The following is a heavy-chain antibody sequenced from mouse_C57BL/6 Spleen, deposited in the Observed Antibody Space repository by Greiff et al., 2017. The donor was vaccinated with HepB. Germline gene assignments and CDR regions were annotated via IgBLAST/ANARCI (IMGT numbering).Heavy chain of an antibody. Sequence: QVQLKESGAELMKPGASVKLSCKATGYTFTGYWIEWVKQRPGHGLEWIGEILPGSGSTNYNEKFKGKATFTADTSSNTAYMQLSSLTTEDSAIYYCAREDYYGSSSYWYFDVWGTGTTVTVSS. CDR2: ILPGSGST. CDR3: AREDYYGSSSYWYFDV. V-gene: IGHV1-9*01. D-gene: IGHD1-1*01. CDR1: GYTFTGYW. J-gene: IGHJ1*03.